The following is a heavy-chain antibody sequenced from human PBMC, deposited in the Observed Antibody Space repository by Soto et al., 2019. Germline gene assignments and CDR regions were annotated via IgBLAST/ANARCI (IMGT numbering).Heavy chain of an antibody. CDR3: AREGYSSGYYYYYGMDV. Sequence: PSETLSLTCTVSGGSISSYYWSWIRQPPGKGLEWIGYIYYSGSTNYNPSIKSRVTTTVDTSKNQFSLKLSSMTAADTSVYYCAREGYSSGYYYYYGMDVWGQGTTVTVSS. J-gene: IGHJ6*02. CDR1: GGSISSYY. V-gene: IGHV4-59*01. CDR2: IYYSGST. D-gene: IGHD3-22*01.